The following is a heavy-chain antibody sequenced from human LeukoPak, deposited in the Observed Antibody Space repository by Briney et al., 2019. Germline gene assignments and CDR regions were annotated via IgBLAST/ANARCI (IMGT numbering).Heavy chain of an antibody. CDR1: EFSVGSNY. V-gene: IGHV3-53*01. Sequence: GGSLRLSCAASEFSVGSNYMSWVRQAPGKGLEWVSVIYSGGSTYYADSVKGRFTISRDNSKNTLYLQMNSLRAEDTAVYYCASERVGYMDVWGKGTTVTISS. CDR2: IYSGGST. J-gene: IGHJ6*03. CDR3: ASERVGYMDV. D-gene: IGHD3-10*01.